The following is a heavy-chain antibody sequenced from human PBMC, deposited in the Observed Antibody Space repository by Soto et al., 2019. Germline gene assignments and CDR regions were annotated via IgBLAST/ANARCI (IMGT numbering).Heavy chain of an antibody. CDR1: GFSFSDHY. D-gene: IGHD3-3*01. J-gene: IGHJ4*02. CDR2: IRNKANRYTT. CDR3: GRVGDYNFWSGPDY. V-gene: IGHV3-72*01. Sequence: EVQLVESGGGLVQPGGSLRLSCAASGFSFSDHYMDWVRQAPGKGLEWVARIRNKANRYTTEYAASVKGRFTISRDDSKNSLFHQMNSLQTEHTAVYYGGRVGDYNFWSGPDYWGQGTLVTVSS.